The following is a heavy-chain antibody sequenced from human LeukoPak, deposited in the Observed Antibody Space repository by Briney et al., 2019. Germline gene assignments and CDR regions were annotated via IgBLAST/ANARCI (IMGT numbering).Heavy chain of an antibody. J-gene: IGHJ3*01. D-gene: IGHD2-21*02. Sequence: SETLSLTCTISSGSISDYYWTWLRQAPEKGLEWIGFVQSSGRTDYSPSLRSRVTISLDTSKKQLSLELRSVTAADTAVYYARPGGDFYSYAFDLWGQGAMVTVS. V-gene: IGHV4-4*09. CDR2: VQSSGRT. CDR3: RPGGDFYSYAFDL. CDR1: SGSISDYY.